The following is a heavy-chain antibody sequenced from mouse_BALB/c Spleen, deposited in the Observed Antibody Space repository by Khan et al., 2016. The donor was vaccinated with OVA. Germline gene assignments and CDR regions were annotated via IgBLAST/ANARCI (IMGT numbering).Heavy chain of an antibody. Sequence: VPLQESGAELAKPGASVKMSCKASGYTFSTYWIHWVQQGPGQGLEWIGYINPSSGYTYYNQTFYEKATLTTDKSSSTAYMLLSSLTSDDSAIYYCSRNRIDYWCEGTTLADAS. CDR1: GYTFSTYW. CDR3: SRNRIDY. CDR2: INPSSGYT. J-gene: IGHJ2*01. V-gene: IGHV1-7*01.